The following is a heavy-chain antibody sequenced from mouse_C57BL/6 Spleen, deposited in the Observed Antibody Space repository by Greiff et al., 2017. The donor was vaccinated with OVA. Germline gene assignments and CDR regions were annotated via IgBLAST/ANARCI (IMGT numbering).Heavy chain of an antibody. CDR2: IHPNSGST. D-gene: IGHD1-1*01. CDR1: GYTFTSYW. J-gene: IGHJ2*01. CDR3: ARDYYGSSYDY. V-gene: IGHV1-64*01. Sequence: QVQLQQPGAELVKPGASVKSSCKASGYTFTSYWMHWVKQRPGQGLEWIGMIHPNSGSTNYNEKFKSKATLTVDKSSSTAYMQLSSLTSEDSAVYYCARDYYGSSYDYWGQGTTLTVSS.